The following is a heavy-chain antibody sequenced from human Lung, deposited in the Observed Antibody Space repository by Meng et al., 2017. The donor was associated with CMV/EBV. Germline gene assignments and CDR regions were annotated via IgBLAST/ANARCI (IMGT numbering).Heavy chain of an antibody. CDR3: ASPREGVRAFDI. CDR1: GGSISSSSYY. V-gene: IGHV4-39*01. J-gene: IGHJ3*02. D-gene: IGHD1-1*01. CDR2: IYDSRST. Sequence: GSLRLSCTVSGGSISSSSYYWGWHRQPPGQGLEWIVSIYDSRSTYYNPSLKGRVTISVDTSKNQLSLKLISVTDADTAVYYCASPREGVRAFDIWGQGTMVTVSS.